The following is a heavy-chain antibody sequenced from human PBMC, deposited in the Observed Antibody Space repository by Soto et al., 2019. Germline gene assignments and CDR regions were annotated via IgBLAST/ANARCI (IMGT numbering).Heavy chain of an antibody. CDR3: AKIGPHLLLFLEWLLYIDY. J-gene: IGHJ4*02. V-gene: IGHV3-23*01. CDR2: ISGSGGST. D-gene: IGHD3-3*01. CDR1: GFTFSSYA. Sequence: GGSLRLSCAASGFTFSSYAMSWVRQAPGKGLEWVSAISGSGGSTYYADSVKGRFTISRDNSKNTLYLQMNSLRAEDTAVYYCAKIGPHLLLFLEWLLYIDYWGQGTQVTVS.